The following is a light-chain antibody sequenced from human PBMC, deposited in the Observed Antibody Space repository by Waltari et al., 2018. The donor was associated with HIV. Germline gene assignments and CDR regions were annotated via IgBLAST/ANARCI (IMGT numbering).Light chain of an antibody. J-gene: IGLJ3*02. CDR1: TSDVGTYNY. CDR3: SSYSTNTNNSPWV. V-gene: IGLV2-14*03. CDR2: DVS. Sequence: QSALAQPASVSGSPGQSITISCTGTTSDVGTYNYVSWYQQHPGKGPKLVIFDVSHRPSGISDRFSGSRSGNTASLTISGLRAEDEADYFCSSYSTNTNNSPWVFGGGTKETVL.